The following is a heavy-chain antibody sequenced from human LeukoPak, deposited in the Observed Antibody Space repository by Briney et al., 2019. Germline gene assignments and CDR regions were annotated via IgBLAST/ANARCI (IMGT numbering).Heavy chain of an antibody. CDR3: ARYIVSYPHDAFDI. CDR2: IYYSGST. Sequence: SETLSLTCTVSGGSISSSSYYWGWIRQPPGKGLEWIGYIYYSGSTSYNPSLKSRVTISVDTSKKQFSLKLSSVTAADTAFYYCARYIVSYPHDAFDIWGQGTMVTVPS. J-gene: IGHJ3*02. D-gene: IGHD1-26*01. CDR1: GGSISSSSYY. V-gene: IGHV4-61*05.